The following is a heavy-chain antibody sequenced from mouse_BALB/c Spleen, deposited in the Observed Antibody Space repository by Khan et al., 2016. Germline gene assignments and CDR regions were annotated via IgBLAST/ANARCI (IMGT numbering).Heavy chain of an antibody. CDR1: GFTFSSHA. CDR3: ERGIFMLVGYFGY. J-gene: IGHJ2*01. Sequence: EVELVESGGGLVKPGGSLKLSCAASGFTFSSHAMSWVRQTPEKRLEWVASISSGGTTFYPDSLKGRFTISRDNARNILYLQMTSLRAEDTAMYYYERGIFMLVGYFGYWGQGTTLTVSS. D-gene: IGHD1-1*01. V-gene: IGHV5-6-5*01. CDR2: ISSGGTT.